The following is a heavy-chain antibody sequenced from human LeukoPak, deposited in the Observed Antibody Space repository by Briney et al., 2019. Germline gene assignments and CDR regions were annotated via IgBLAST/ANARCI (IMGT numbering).Heavy chain of an antibody. CDR3: ARQDLGVVGNH. V-gene: IGHV1/OR15-3*02. CDR1: GYTFTDYY. CDR2: INAGNGNT. D-gene: IGHD3-22*01. J-gene: IGHJ5*02. Sequence: GASVKVSCKASGYTFTDYYIHWVRQAPGQRLEWMGWINAGNGNTKYSQNFQDRVSITRDTSASTAYMELSSLRSEDTAVYYCARQDLGVVGNHWGQGTLVTVSS.